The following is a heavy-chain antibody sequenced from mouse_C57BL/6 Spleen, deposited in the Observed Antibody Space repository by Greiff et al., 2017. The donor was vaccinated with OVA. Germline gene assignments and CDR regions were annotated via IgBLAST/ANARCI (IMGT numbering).Heavy chain of an antibody. CDR1: GYTFTDYY. J-gene: IGHJ1*03. V-gene: IGHV1-75*01. CDR2: IFPGSGST. CDR3: ARSDYYGSRGWYFDV. D-gene: IGHD1-1*01. Sequence: QVQLQQSGPELVKPGASVKISCKASGYTFTDYYINWVKQRPGQGLEWIGWIFPGSGSTYYNEKFKGKATLTVDKSSSTAYMLLSSLTSEDSAVYFCARSDYYGSRGWYFDVWGTGTTVTVSS.